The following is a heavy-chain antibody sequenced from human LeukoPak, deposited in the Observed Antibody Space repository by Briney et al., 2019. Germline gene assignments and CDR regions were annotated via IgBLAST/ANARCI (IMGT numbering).Heavy chain of an antibody. D-gene: IGHD3-22*01. CDR2: ISYDGSNK. V-gene: IGHV3-30*18. Sequence: PGWSLRLSCAASGFTFSSYGMHWVRQAPGKGLEWVALISYDGSNKYYADSVKGRFTISRDNSKNTLYLQTNSLRAEDTAVYYCAKGDGNYYDGSGYPGDWGQGTLVTVSS. CDR1: GFTFSSYG. J-gene: IGHJ4*02. CDR3: AKGDGNYYDGSGYPGD.